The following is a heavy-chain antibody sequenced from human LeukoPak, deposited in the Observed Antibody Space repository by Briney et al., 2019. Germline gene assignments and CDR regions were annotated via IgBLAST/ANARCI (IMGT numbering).Heavy chain of an antibody. Sequence: GGSLRLSCAASGFTFSSYAMSWIRQAPGKGLEWVSYISSSSSYTNYADSVKGRFTISRDNAKNSLYLQMNSLRAEDTAVYYCASHCSSTSCLDGYWGQGTLVTVSS. CDR3: ASHCSSTSCLDGY. V-gene: IGHV3-11*03. J-gene: IGHJ4*02. D-gene: IGHD2-2*01. CDR1: GFTFSSYA. CDR2: ISSSSSYT.